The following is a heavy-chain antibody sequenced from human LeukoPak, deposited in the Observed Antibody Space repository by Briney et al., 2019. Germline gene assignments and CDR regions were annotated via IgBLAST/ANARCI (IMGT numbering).Heavy chain of an antibody. Sequence: GGSLRLSCVASGFTFSRYWMSWIRQAPGKGLEWVSYISGSGSTIYYVDSVKGRFTISRDNAKNSLYLQMNSLRAEDTAIYYCARGLPATLLDYWGQGTLVTVSS. CDR2: ISGSGSTI. V-gene: IGHV3-11*01. CDR1: GFTFSRYW. CDR3: ARGLPATLLDY. J-gene: IGHJ4*02. D-gene: IGHD2-2*01.